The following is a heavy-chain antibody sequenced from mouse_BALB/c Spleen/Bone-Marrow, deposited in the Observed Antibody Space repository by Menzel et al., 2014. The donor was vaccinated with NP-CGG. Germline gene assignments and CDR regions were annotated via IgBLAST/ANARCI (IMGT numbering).Heavy chain of an antibody. Sequence: EVQGVEPGAELVKPGASVKLSCTASGFNIKDTYMHWVKQRPEQGLEWIGRIDPANGNTKYDPKFQGKATITADTSSNTAYLQFSSLSSEDTAVYYCASYYYGSSSCAYWGQGTLVCGSA. CDR1: GFNIKDTY. J-gene: IGHJ3*01. CDR2: IDPANGNT. CDR3: ASYYYGSSSCAY. V-gene: IGHV14-3*02. D-gene: IGHD1-1*01.